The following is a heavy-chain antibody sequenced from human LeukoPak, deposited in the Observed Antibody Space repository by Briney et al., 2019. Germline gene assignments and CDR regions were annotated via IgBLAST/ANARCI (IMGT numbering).Heavy chain of an antibody. CDR1: GYTFTSYS. J-gene: IGHJ4*02. CDR2: INPSGGAT. CDR3: AREGGDTPMVKFDS. V-gene: IGHV1-46*01. Sequence: ASVKVSCKASGYTFTSYSIHWVRQAPGQGLEWMGIINPSGGATTYTQKFQGRVTMTRDMSTSTVYMELSSLRSEDTGVYYCAREGGDTPMVKFDSWGQGTLVTVSS. D-gene: IGHD5-18*01.